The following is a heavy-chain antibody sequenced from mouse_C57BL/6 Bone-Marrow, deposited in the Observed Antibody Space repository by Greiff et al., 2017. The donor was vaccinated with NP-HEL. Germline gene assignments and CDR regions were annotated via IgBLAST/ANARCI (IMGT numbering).Heavy chain of an antibody. V-gene: IGHV5-4*01. Sequence: DVQLVESGGGLVKPGGSLKLSCAASGFTFSSYAMSWVRQTPEKRLEWVATISDGGSYTYYPDNVKGRFTISRDNAKNNLYLQMSHLKSEDTAMYYCAREGAAAYWGQGTLVTVSA. CDR2: ISDGGSYT. CDR3: AREGAAAY. CDR1: GFTFSSYA. J-gene: IGHJ3*01. D-gene: IGHD3-3*01.